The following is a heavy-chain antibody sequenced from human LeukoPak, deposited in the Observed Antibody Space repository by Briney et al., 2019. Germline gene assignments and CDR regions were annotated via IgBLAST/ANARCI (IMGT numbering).Heavy chain of an antibody. CDR1: GGSISSYY. CDR3: ARDRYYDTSGRFDH. D-gene: IGHD3-22*01. J-gene: IGHJ5*02. Sequence: SETLSLTCTVSGGSISSYYWSWIRQPAGKGLEWIGRVHTSGTSYNPSLKSRVSMSVDTSKNQFSLKLSSVTAADTAVYYCARDRYYDTSGRFDHWGQGTLVTVSS. CDR2: VHTSGT. V-gene: IGHV4-4*07.